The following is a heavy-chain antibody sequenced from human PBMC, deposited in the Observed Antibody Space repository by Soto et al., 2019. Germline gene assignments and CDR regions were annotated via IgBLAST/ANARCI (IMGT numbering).Heavy chain of an antibody. CDR2: ISYDGSNK. D-gene: IGHD3-22*01. Sequence: GGSLRLSCAASGFTFSSYAMHWVRQAPGKGLEWVAVISYDGSNKYYADSVKGRFTISRDNSKNTLYLQMNSLRVEDTAVYYCARDSTVVTNDYWGKEPLVTVPS. J-gene: IGHJ4*02. CDR1: GFTFSSYA. CDR3: ARDSTVVTNDY. V-gene: IGHV3-30-3*01.